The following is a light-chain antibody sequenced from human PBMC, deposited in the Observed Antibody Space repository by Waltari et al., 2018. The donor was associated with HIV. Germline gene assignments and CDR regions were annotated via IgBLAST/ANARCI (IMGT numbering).Light chain of an antibody. CDR1: SSDVGRYDY. CDR2: DVT. Sequence: VSGSPGQSVTISCTGTSSDVGRYDYVSWYQQHPGKAPKLIIYDVTTRPSGVPDRFSGSKSGNTASLTISGLQAGDESDFYCCSYAGGYTLVFGGGTKLTVL. V-gene: IGLV2-11*03. J-gene: IGLJ2*01. CDR3: CSYAGGYTLV.